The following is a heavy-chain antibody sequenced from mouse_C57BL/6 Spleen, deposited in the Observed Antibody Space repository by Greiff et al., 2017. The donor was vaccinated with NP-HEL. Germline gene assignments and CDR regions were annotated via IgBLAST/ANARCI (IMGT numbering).Heavy chain of an antibody. CDR1: GFTFTDYY. Sequence: EVKLVESGGGLVQPGGSLSLSCAASGFTFTDYYMSWVRQPPGKALEWLGFIRNKANGYTTAYSASVKGRFNISRDNSQSILYLQMNALRAEDSATYYGARDYYGSSYLGSAMDYWGQGTSVTVSS. CDR2: IRNKANGYTT. V-gene: IGHV7-3*01. J-gene: IGHJ4*01. D-gene: IGHD1-1*01. CDR3: ARDYYGSSYLGSAMDY.